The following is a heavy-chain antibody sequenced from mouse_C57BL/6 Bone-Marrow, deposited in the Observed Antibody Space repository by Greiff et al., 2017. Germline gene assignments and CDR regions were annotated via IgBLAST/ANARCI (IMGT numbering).Heavy chain of an antibody. CDR1: GFTFNTYA. CDR2: IRSKSSNYAT. D-gene: IGHD1-1*01. CDR3: VREGYGSSYGAEYFDV. V-gene: IGHV10-3*01. Sequence: EVQRVESGGGLVQPKGSLKLSCAASGFTFNTYAMHWVRQAPGKGLEWVARIRSKSSNYATYYADSVKDRFTISRDDSQSMLYLQMNNLKTEDTAMYDCVREGYGSSYGAEYFDVWGKGTTVTVSS. J-gene: IGHJ1*03.